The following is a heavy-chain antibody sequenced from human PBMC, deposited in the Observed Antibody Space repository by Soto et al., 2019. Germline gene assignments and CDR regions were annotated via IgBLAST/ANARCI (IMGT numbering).Heavy chain of an antibody. J-gene: IGHJ6*03. CDR2: IRSKAYGGTT. D-gene: IGHD6-19*01. Sequence: GGSLRLSCTASGFTFGDYAMSWFRQAPGKGLEWVGFIRSKAYGGTTEYAASVKGRFTISRDDSKSIAYLQMNSLKTEDTAVYYCTTLVAEEQWLINGPRYYYMDVWGKGTTVTVSS. CDR3: TTLVAEEQWLINGPRYYYMDV. V-gene: IGHV3-49*03. CDR1: GFTFGDYA.